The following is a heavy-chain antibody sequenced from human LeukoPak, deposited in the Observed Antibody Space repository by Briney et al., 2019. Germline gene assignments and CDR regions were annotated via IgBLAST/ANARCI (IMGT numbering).Heavy chain of an antibody. D-gene: IGHD3-10*01. CDR1: GYTLISYH. CDR2: ISTYNVNT. CDR3: ARRYGSGSYDY. J-gene: IGHJ4*02. Sequence: ASVKVSCKASGYTLISYHISRVRQAPGQGLEWMGWISTYNVNTNYAQKIQGRVTMTTDTSTSTAYMELRSLRSDDTAVYYCARRYGSGSYDYWGQGTLVTVSS. V-gene: IGHV1-18*01.